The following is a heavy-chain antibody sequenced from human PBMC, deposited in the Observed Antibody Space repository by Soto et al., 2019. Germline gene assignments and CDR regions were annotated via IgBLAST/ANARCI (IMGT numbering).Heavy chain of an antibody. J-gene: IGHJ6*02. CDR2: ISGSGGST. D-gene: IGHD3-22*01. Sequence: GGSLRLSCAASGFTFSSYAMSWVRQAPGKGLEWVSAISGSGGSTYYADSVKGRFTISRDNSKNTLYLQMNSLRAEDTAVYYCAKDRRAIVVVITPPNGMDVWGQGTTVTVSS. V-gene: IGHV3-23*01. CDR1: GFTFSSYA. CDR3: AKDRRAIVVVITPPNGMDV.